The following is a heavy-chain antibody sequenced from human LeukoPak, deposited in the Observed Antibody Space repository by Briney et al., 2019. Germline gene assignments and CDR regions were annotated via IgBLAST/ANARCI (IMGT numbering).Heavy chain of an antibody. CDR1: GFTFNSYT. D-gene: IGHD1-14*01. Sequence: PGGSLRLSCAASGFTFNSYTMFWVRQAPGKGLEWVAVTSNDESIKYYADSVKGRFTISRDNSRDTLSLEMSSLRVEDTAVYYCARDPILGPPDYFDYWGRGTLVTVSS. V-gene: IGHV3-30-3*01. CDR2: TSNDESIK. J-gene: IGHJ4*02. CDR3: ARDPILGPPDYFDY.